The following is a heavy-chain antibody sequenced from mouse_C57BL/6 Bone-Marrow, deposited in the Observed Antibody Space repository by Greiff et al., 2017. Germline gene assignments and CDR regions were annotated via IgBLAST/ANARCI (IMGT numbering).Heavy chain of an antibody. Sequence: QVQLQQPGAELVMPGASVKLSCKASGYTFTSYWMHLVKPRPGQGLEWIGEIDPSDSYTNYNQKFKGKSTLTVDKSSSTAYMQLSSLTSEDSAVYYCARVYYGNYVRFDYWGQGTTLTVSS. J-gene: IGHJ2*01. D-gene: IGHD2-1*01. CDR3: ARVYYGNYVRFDY. CDR2: IDPSDSYT. CDR1: GYTFTSYW. V-gene: IGHV1-69*01.